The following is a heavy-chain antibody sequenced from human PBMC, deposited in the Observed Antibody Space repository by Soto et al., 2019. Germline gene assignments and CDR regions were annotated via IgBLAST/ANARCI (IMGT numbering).Heavy chain of an antibody. CDR2: INPSGAST. D-gene: IGHD3-10*01. CDR1: GYSFNSYY. Sequence: QVQLVQSGAEVKKPGASVKVACKASGYSFNSYYMHWVRQAPGQGPEWMGVINPSGASTSYAQKFQGRVTMTRDTSTSTVYMELSSLRSEDTALYYCASDYNAYQRQRVFEIWGQGTLVTVSS. J-gene: IGHJ3*02. V-gene: IGHV1-46*02. CDR3: ASDYNAYQRQRVFEI.